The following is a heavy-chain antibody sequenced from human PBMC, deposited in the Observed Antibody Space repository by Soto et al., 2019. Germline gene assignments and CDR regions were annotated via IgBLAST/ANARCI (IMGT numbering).Heavy chain of an antibody. J-gene: IGHJ4*02. V-gene: IGHV3-74*03. CDR1: GFTFSSYW. Sequence: EVQLVESGGGLVQPGGSLRLSCAASGFTFSSYWMYWVRQVPGKGLVWVSRINTDGSTTTYAASVEGRFTISRDNAKNTLFLQMNSRRAEDRAVYYCARGGDSGSGDYWGQGILVIVSS. CDR2: INTDGSTT. CDR3: ARGGDSGSGDY. D-gene: IGHD3-10*01.